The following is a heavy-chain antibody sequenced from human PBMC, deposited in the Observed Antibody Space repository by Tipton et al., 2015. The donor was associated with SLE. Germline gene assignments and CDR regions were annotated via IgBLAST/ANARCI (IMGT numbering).Heavy chain of an antibody. CDR1: GYTFTSYA. Sequence: QLVQSGAEVKKPGASVKVSCKASGYTFTSYAISWVRQAPGQGLESMGWINGYNGKTKYAHKLQGRITMTTDTSTSTAYLELRSLRSDDTAVYYCARTNVDFWSALDIWGQGTMVTVSS. CDR3: ARTNVDFWSALDI. V-gene: IGHV1-18*01. CDR2: INGYNGKT. D-gene: IGHD3-3*01. J-gene: IGHJ3*02.